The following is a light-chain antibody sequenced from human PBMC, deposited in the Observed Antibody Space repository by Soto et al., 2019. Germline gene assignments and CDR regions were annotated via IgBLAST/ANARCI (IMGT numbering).Light chain of an antibody. CDR1: QSISSW. CDR3: QQYNSYSWT. CDR2: KAS. Sequence: DIQMTQSPSTLSASVGDRVTITCRASQSISSWLAWYQQKPGKAPKLLIYKASSLESWVPSRFSGSGSGTEFTLTISSLQPDDFATYYCQQYNSYSWTFVQGTKVEIK. V-gene: IGKV1-5*03. J-gene: IGKJ1*01.